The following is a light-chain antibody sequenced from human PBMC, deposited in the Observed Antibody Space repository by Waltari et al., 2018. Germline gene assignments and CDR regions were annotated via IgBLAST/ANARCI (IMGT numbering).Light chain of an antibody. CDR1: SSDVGGYNY. CDR2: DVS. J-gene: IGLJ2*01. CDR3: SSYTSSSTPVV. Sequence: QSALTQPASVSGSPGQSITISCTRTSSDVGGYNYVSWYQQHPGKAPKLMIYDVSSRPSGVSNRVSGSKSGNTASLTISGLQAEDEADYYCSSYTSSSTPVVFGGGTKLTVL. V-gene: IGLV2-14*01.